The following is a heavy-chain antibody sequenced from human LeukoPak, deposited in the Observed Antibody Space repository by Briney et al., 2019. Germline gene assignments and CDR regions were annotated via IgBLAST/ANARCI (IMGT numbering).Heavy chain of an antibody. D-gene: IGHD6-13*01. CDR2: IYYSGST. CDR1: GGSISSDSYY. Sequence: SETLSLTCTVPGGSISSDSYYWAWIRQPPGKGLEWIASIYYSGSTYYNPSLKSRVTISVDTSKNQFSLKLSSVTAADTAVYYCARRFYSIAAAGSIGPNWFDPWGQGTLVTVSS. CDR3: ARRFYSIAAAGSIGPNWFDP. J-gene: IGHJ5*02. V-gene: IGHV4-39*01.